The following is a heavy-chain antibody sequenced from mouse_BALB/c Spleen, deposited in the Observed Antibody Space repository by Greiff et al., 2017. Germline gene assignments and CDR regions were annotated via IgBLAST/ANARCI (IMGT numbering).Heavy chain of an antibody. CDR1: GFTFSDYY. D-gene: IGHD2-1*01. CDR2: ISDGGSYT. V-gene: IGHV5-4*02. CDR3: ARDPYGNYAWFAY. Sequence: EVQVVESGGGLVKPGGSLKLSCAASGFTFSDYYMYWVRQTPEKRLEWVATISDGGSYTYYPDSVKGRFTISRDNAKNNLYLQMSSLKSEDTAMYYCARDPYGNYAWFAYWGQGTLVTVSA. J-gene: IGHJ3*01.